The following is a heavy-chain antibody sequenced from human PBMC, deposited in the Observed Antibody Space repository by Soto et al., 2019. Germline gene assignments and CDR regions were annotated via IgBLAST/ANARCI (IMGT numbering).Heavy chain of an antibody. CDR3: ARGILSQPAGDIVVVPFDV. CDR1: GGSIRSFHTSTY. J-gene: IGHJ6*02. D-gene: IGHD2-2*01. CDR2: IYHNGNT. Sequence: PSETLSLTCSVSGGSIRSFHTSTYWTWIRQPPGKGLEWIAYIYHNGNTAYNPSLKSRITISVDSSKNQFSLKLSSVTAADTAVYYCARGILSQPAGDIVVVPFDVWGQGTTVTVSS. V-gene: IGHV4-61*05.